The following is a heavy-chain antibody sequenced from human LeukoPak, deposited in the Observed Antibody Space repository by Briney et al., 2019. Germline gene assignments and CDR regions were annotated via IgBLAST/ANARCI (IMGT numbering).Heavy chain of an antibody. J-gene: IGHJ5*02. CDR3: ARAIESPEDWFDP. Sequence: SETLSLTCTVSGDSISGSGYNWGWIRQPPGKGLEWIGSIYHSGSTYYNPSLKSRVTISVDRSKNQFSLKLSSVTAADTAVYYCARAIESPEDWFDPWGQGTLVTVSS. CDR1: GDSISGSGYN. V-gene: IGHV4-39*07. CDR2: IYHSGST.